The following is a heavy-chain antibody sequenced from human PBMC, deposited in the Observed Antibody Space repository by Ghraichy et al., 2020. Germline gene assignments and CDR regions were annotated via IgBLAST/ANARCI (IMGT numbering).Heavy chain of an antibody. CDR2: ISGSGDST. Sequence: GGSLRLSCAASGFTFSSYAMSWVRQAPGKGLEWVSTISGSGDSTYYADSVNGRFTISRDSSKNTLYLQTNSLRAEDTAVYYCAKPIVANAGAFDIWGQGTMVTVSS. V-gene: IGHV3-23*01. J-gene: IGHJ3*02. CDR3: AKPIVANAGAFDI. D-gene: IGHD3-22*01. CDR1: GFTFSSYA.